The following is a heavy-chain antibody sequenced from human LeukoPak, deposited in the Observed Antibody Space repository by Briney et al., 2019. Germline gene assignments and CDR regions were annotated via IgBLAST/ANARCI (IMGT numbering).Heavy chain of an antibody. D-gene: IGHD1-26*01. V-gene: IGHV3-23*01. Sequence: GGSLRLSCAASGFTFSSYAMSWVRQAPGKGLEWVSAISGSGGSTYYADSVKGRFTISRDNSKNTLYLQMNSLKTEDTAVYYCTRQREVGAPSDYWGQGILVTVSS. CDR1: GFTFSSYA. CDR2: ISGSGGST. J-gene: IGHJ4*02. CDR3: TRQREVGAPSDY.